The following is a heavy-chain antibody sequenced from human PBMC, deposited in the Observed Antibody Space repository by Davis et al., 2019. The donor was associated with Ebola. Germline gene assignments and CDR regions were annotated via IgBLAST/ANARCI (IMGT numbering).Heavy chain of an antibody. V-gene: IGHV3-30*02. CDR2: VRSHGSDD. Sequence: GGSLRLSCAASGFTFNIFDMHWVRQAPGRGLEWVAFVRSHGSDDHYADSVKGRFTISRDNSKNTLYLQMNSLRPEDTAVYYCARDHYYDSSGSNADYWGQGTLVTVSS. CDR1: GFTFNIFD. CDR3: ARDHYYDSSGSNADY. J-gene: IGHJ4*02. D-gene: IGHD3-22*01.